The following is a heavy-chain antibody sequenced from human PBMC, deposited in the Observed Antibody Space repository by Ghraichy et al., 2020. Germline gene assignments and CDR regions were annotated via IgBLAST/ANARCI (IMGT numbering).Heavy chain of an antibody. Sequence: ASVKVSCKASGSTFKSSFTSWALQSPGQGLEWMGWVTAYNGDTNYAQKFQDRVTMTTETSTNTAYMELRSLRYDDSAINYCVRDPYSGYDSRDYWGQGTLVTVSS. V-gene: IGHV1-18*04. CDR1: GSTFKSSF. D-gene: IGHD5-12*01. CDR3: VRDPYSGYDSRDY. J-gene: IGHJ4*02. CDR2: VTAYNGDT.